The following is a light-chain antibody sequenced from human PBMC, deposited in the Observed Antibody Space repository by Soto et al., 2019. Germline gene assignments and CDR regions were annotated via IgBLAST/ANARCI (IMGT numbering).Light chain of an antibody. Sequence: QSALTQPASVSGSPGQSITISCTGTSSDVGGYNYVSWYQQHPGTAPKLMIYEVSNRPSGVSNRFSGSKSGNTSSLTISGLQADDEADYYCSSYTSSSTPYVVFGGGTKLTVL. CDR1: SSDVGGYNY. V-gene: IGLV2-14*01. CDR3: SSYTSSSTPYVV. CDR2: EVS. J-gene: IGLJ2*01.